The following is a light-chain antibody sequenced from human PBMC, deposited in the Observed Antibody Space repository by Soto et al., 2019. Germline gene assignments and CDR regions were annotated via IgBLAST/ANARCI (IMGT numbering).Light chain of an antibody. CDR1: QSISSY. Sequence: ETVLTQSPATMSLSPGGRATLSCRASQSISSYLAWYQHKPGQAPRLLIYDASRRATGIPARFSGSGSGTDFTLTISSLEPEDFAVYYCQQRGREGFSFGPGTRVDIK. V-gene: IGKV3-11*01. J-gene: IGKJ3*01. CDR2: DAS. CDR3: QQRGREGFS.